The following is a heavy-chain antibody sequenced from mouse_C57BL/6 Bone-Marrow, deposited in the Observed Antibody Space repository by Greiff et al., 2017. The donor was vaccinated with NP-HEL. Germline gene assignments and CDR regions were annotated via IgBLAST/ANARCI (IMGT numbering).Heavy chain of an antibody. D-gene: IGHD1-1*01. J-gene: IGHJ1*03. CDR3: AREEDYYGSSWYFDV. Sequence: QVQLQQPGAELVKPGASVKLSCKASGYTFTSYWMHWVKQRPGRGLEWIGRIAPNSGGTKYNEKFKSKAKLTVDKPSSTAYMQLSSLTSEDSAVYYGAREEDYYGSSWYFDVWGTGTTVTVSS. CDR1: GYTFTSYW. V-gene: IGHV1-72*01. CDR2: IAPNSGGT.